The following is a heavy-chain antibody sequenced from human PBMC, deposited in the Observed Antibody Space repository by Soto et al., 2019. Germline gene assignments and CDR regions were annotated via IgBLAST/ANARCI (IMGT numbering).Heavy chain of an antibody. J-gene: IGHJ6*02. CDR3: ANSEYSRYKNIDV. D-gene: IGHD5-18*01. Sequence: GSLRLSCAASGFTFRGYGMHWVRQAPGRGLEWVALISYDGSIKYYADSVRGRFTISRDNSKNTLYLQMNSLRAEDTAVYYCANSEYSRYKNIDVWGQGTKVTVSS. CDR1: GFTFRGYG. CDR2: ISYDGSIK. V-gene: IGHV3-30*18.